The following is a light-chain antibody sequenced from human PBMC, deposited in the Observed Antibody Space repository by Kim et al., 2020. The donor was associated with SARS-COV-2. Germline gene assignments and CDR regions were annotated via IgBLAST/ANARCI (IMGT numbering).Light chain of an antibody. J-gene: IGKJ2*01. Sequence: PGERITLSGRASQTVSSNLAYYQQKPGQAPRLLIYSSATRATGIPPRFSGSGSGTEFTLTISSLQSEDFAVYYCQQYNEWPPMYTFGQGTKLEI. CDR2: SSA. CDR3: QQYNEWPPMYT. V-gene: IGKV3-15*01. CDR1: QTVSSN.